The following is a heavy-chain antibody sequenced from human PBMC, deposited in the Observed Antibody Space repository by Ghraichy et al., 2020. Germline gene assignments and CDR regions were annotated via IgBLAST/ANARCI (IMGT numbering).Heavy chain of an antibody. J-gene: IGHJ4*02. Sequence: SQTLSLTCTVSGGSINNFYWSWIRQPPGKGLEWIGYVYYIGIINYNPSIKSRVTISVDTSKKQFSLKLSSATAADTAVYYCARASGWGYCSSTSCYLTGIFDYWGQGTLVTVSS. D-gene: IGHD2-2*01. CDR2: VYYIGII. V-gene: IGHV4-59*12. CDR1: GGSINNFY. CDR3: ARASGWGYCSSTSCYLTGIFDY.